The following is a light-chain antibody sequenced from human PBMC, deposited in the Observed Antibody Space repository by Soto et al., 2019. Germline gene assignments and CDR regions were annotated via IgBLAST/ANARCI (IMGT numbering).Light chain of an antibody. CDR3: QQYNNGPPYT. CDR2: GAS. CDR1: QSVSSN. Sequence: EIVMTQSPATLSVSPGERATLSCRASQSVSSNLAWYQQKPGQAPRLLIYGASTRATGIPARFSGSGSGTDFTLPISSLQSEDFAVYNCQQYNNGPPYTFGQGTKLEIK. V-gene: IGKV3-15*01. J-gene: IGKJ2*01.